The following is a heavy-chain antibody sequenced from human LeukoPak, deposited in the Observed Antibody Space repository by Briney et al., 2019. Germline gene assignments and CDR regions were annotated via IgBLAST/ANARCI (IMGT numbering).Heavy chain of an antibody. J-gene: IGHJ3*02. CDR3: GRGGYDAFDI. D-gene: IGHD5-12*01. Sequence: SETLSLTCSVSGASISSAAYYWNWIRQPPGKGLEWNGYIYHSGSTYYNPSLKSRVTISLDRSENQFSLKLSSVTAADTAVYYCGRGGYDAFDIWGQGTMVTVSS. CDR2: IYHSGST. CDR1: GASISSAAYY. V-gene: IGHV4-30-2*01.